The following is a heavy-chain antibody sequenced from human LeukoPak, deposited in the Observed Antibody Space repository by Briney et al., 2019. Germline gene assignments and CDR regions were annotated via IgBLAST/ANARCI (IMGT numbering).Heavy chain of an antibody. V-gene: IGHV3-21*01. Sequence: GGSLRLSCAASGFTFSRFAMSWVRQAPGKGLEWVSSISSSSSYIYYADSVKGRFTISRDNAKNSLYLQMNSLRAEDTAVYYCARVQRWLYLTNYYYYGMDVWGQGTTVTVSS. CDR2: ISSSSSYI. CDR3: ARVQRWLYLTNYYYYGMDV. D-gene: IGHD2-2*02. CDR1: GFTFSRFA. J-gene: IGHJ6*02.